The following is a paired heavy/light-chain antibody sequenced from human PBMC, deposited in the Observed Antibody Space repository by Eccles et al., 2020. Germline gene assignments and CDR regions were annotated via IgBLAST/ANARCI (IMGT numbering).Light chain of an antibody. CDR1: KLGDKY. V-gene: IGLV3-1*01. CDR3: QAWDSSTA. CDR2: QDS. Sequence: SYELTQPPSVSVSPGQTASITCSGDKLGDKYACWYQQKPGQSPVLVIYQDSKRPSGIPERFSGSNSGNTATLTISGTQAMDEADYYCQAWDSSTAFGGGTKLTVL. J-gene: IGLJ2*01.
Heavy chain of an antibody. J-gene: IGHJ6*03. Sequence: EVQLVQSGAEVKKPGESLKISCKGSGYSFTSYWIGWVRQMPGKGLEWMGIIYPGDSDTRYSPSFQGQVTISADKSISTAYLQWSSLKASDTAMYYCARHELHYYYDSSGYSYYYYMDVWGKGTTVTVSS. CDR3: ARHELHYYYDSSGYSYYYYMDV. CDR2: IYPGDSDT. V-gene: IGHV5-51*01. CDR1: GYSFTSYW. D-gene: IGHD3-22*01.